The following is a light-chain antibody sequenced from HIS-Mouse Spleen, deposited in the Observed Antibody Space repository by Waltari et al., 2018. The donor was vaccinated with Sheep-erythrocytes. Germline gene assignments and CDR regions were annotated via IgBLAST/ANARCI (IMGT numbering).Light chain of an antibody. Sequence: QSPLTQPRSVSGSPGQSVTIPYTGTSTNGVAYNYDSWYQQHPGKAPQLMIDDVSKRPSGVPDRFSGSKSGNTASLTISGLQAEDEADYYCCSYAGSYNHVFATGTKVTVL. CDR3: CSYAGSYNHV. CDR2: DVS. J-gene: IGLJ1*01. CDR1: STNGVAYNY. V-gene: IGLV2-11*02.